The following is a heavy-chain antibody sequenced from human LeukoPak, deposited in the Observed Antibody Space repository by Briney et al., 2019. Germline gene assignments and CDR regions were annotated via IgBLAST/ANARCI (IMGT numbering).Heavy chain of an antibody. CDR1: GFTFSSFG. D-gene: IGHD4-11*01. J-gene: IGHJ6*03. CDR2: ISSSSNYI. CDR3: ARELLTYSNHKLGHYMDV. Sequence: GGSLRLSCAASGFTFSSFGMNWVRQAPEKGREWVSCISSSSNYIYYADSVKGRFTISRENAKNSLYLQMNSLRAEDTAVYYCARELLTYSNHKLGHYMDVWGKGTTVTVSS. V-gene: IGHV3-21*01.